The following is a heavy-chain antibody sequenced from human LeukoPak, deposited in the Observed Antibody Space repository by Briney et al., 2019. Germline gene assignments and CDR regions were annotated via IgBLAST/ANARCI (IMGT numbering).Heavy chain of an antibody. J-gene: IGHJ6*03. CDR2: INPNSGGT. Sequence: ASVKVSCKASGYTFTGYYMHWVRQAPGQGLEWTGWINPNSGGTNYAQKFQGRVTMTRDTSISTAYMELSRLRSDDTAVYYCARAYYYGSGSYNSHYYYYYMDVWGKGTTVTVSS. CDR1: GYTFTGYY. CDR3: ARAYYYGSGSYNSHYYYYYMDV. V-gene: IGHV1-2*02. D-gene: IGHD3-10*01.